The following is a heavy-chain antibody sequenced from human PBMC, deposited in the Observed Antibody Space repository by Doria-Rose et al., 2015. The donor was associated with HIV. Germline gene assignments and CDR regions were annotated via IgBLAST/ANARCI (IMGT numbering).Heavy chain of an antibody. Sequence: QVTLKEPGPVLVKPTETLTLTCTVSGVSLSSPGMGVSWIRQPPGKALEWLANTFSDDERSYTTSLKSRLTISRGTSKSQVVLTMTDMDPVDTATYYCARIKSSRWYHKYYFDFWGQGTLVIVSA. V-gene: IGHV2-26*01. CDR2: TFSDDER. CDR1: GVSLSSPGMG. CDR3: ARIKSSRWYHKYYFDF. D-gene: IGHD6-13*01. J-gene: IGHJ4*02.